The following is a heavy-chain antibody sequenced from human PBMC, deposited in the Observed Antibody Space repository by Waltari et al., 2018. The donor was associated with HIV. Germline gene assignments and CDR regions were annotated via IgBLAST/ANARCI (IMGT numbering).Heavy chain of an antibody. CDR3: ARLGYCSSTSCYYYYYYGMDV. CDR2: IKPNSGNT. J-gene: IGHJ6*02. Sequence: QVQLVQSGAEVKKPGASVKVSCKASGYTFTSYDINWVRQATGQGLEWRGWIKPNSGNTGYAQKFQGRVTMTRNTSISTAYMELSSLRSEDTAGYYCARLGYCSSTSCYYYYYYGMDVWGQGTTVTVSS. D-gene: IGHD2-2*01. CDR1: GYTFTSYD. V-gene: IGHV1-8*01.